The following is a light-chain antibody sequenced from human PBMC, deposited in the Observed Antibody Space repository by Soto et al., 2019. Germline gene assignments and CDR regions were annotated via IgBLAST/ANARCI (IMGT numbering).Light chain of an antibody. V-gene: IGLV1-51*02. Sequence: QSVLTQPPSVSAAPGQKVTISCSGSSSNIGNNYVSWYQQLPGTAPKLLIFENNKRPSGIPDRFSASKSGTSATLAITGLQTGDAADYYCGTWDNSLSLPYVFGTGTKVPS. CDR3: GTWDNSLSLPYV. CDR2: ENN. J-gene: IGLJ1*01. CDR1: SSNIGNNY.